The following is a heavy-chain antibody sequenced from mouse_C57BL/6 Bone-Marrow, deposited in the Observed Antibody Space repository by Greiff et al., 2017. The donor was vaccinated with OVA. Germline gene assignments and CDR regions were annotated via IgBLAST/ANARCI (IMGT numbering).Heavy chain of an antibody. CDR1: GYAFSSSW. CDR3: ARVDGSRYYAMDY. Sequence: VQLQQSGPELVKPGASVKISCKASGYAFSSSWMNWVKQRPGKGLEWIGRIYPGDGDTNYNEKFKGKATLTADKSSSTAYMQLSSLTSEDSAVYVCARVDGSRYYAMDYWGQGTSVTVSS. D-gene: IGHD1-1*01. V-gene: IGHV1-82*01. CDR2: IYPGDGDT. J-gene: IGHJ4*01.